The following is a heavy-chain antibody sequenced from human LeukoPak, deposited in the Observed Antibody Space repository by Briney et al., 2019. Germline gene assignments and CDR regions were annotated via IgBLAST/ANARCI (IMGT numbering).Heavy chain of an antibody. CDR1: GFTFSCYE. V-gene: IGHV3-48*03. CDR2: ISSSGSTI. CDR3: AKNRGDAYNTFDC. Sequence: PGGSLRLSCAASGFTFSCYEMNWVRQAPGKGLEWVSYISSSGSTIYYADSVKGRFTISRDNSKNTLYLQVNSLRAEDTAVYYCAKNRGDAYNTFDCWGQGTLLTVSS. D-gene: IGHD5-24*01. J-gene: IGHJ4*02.